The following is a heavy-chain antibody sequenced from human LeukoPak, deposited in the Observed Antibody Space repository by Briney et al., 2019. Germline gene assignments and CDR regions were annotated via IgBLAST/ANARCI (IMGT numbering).Heavy chain of an antibody. Sequence: SVKVSCKASGGTFSSYAISWVRQARGQGLEWMGRIIPIFGTANYAQKFQGRVTITTDESTSTAYMELSSLRSEDTAVYYCASRSGRGYSYVPRDYYMDVWGKGTTVTVSS. CDR2: IIPIFGTA. V-gene: IGHV1-69*05. J-gene: IGHJ6*03. D-gene: IGHD5-18*01. CDR1: GGTFSSYA. CDR3: ASRSGRGYSYVPRDYYMDV.